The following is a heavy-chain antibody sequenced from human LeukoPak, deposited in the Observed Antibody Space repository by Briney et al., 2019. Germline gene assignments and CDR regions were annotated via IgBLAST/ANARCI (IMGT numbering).Heavy chain of an antibody. CDR2: ISGSSSDI. CDR3: ARDIDCSGGSCYVNWFDP. Sequence: GGSLRLSCAASGFTFRNHAMNWVRQAPGKGLEWVSSISGSSSDIYCADSVKGRFTISRDNAKNSLYLQMNSLRAEDTAVYYCARDIDCSGGSCYVNWFDPWGQGTLVTVSS. CDR1: GFTFRNHA. D-gene: IGHD2-15*01. J-gene: IGHJ5*02. V-gene: IGHV3-21*04.